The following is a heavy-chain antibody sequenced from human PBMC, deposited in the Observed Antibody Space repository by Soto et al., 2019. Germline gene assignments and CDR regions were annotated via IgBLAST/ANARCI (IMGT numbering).Heavy chain of an antibody. CDR2: IYDSESA. CDR3: ARTNRGQGFDF. V-gene: IGHV4-59*08. D-gene: IGHD3-16*02. J-gene: IGHJ4*02. Sequence: LSLTCTVSGGSISSYFWSWIRQPPGKGLEWIGYIYDSESASYNPSLKSRVTMSLDTSNNQFSLKLTSVTAADTAVYYCARTNRGQGFDFWGQGTLVTVSS. CDR1: GGSISSYF.